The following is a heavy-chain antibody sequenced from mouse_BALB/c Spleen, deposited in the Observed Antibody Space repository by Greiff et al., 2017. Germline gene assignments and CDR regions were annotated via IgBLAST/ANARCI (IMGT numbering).Heavy chain of an antibody. CDR1: GFAFSSYD. CDR2: ISSGGGST. V-gene: IGHV5-12-1*01. Sequence: EVQVVESGGGLVKPGGSLKLSCAASGFAFSSYDMSWVRQTPEKRLEWVAYISSGGGSTYYPDTVKGRFTISRDNAKNTLYLQMSSLKSEDTAMYYCARIPLYYYGSSYWYFDVWGAGTTVTVSS. CDR3: ARIPLYYYGSSYWYFDV. J-gene: IGHJ1*01. D-gene: IGHD1-1*01.